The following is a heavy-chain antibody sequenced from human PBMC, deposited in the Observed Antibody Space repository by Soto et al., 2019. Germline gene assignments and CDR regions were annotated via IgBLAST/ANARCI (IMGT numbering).Heavy chain of an antibody. CDR1: GFTVSSNY. CDR2: IYSGGST. J-gene: IGHJ1*01. Sequence: EVQLVESGGGLVQPGGSLRLSCAASGFTVSSNYMSWVRQAPGKGLEWVSVIYSGGSTYYADSEKGRFTISRDNSKNTLYLQMNSLRAEETAVYYCARDRIAVAGNPEYFQHWGQGTLVTVSS. CDR3: ARDRIAVAGNPEYFQH. V-gene: IGHV3-66*01. D-gene: IGHD6-19*01.